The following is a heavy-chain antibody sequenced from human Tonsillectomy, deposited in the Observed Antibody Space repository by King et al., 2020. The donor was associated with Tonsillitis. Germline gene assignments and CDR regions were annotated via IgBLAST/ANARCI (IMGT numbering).Heavy chain of an antibody. J-gene: IGHJ2*01. D-gene: IGHD1-26*01. V-gene: IGHV3-30*18. CDR3: AKDGGSDWYFDL. CDR2: ISYDGSNK. CDR1: GFTFSSYG. Sequence: QLVQSGGGVVQPGRFLRLSCAASGFTFSSYGMHWVRQAPGKGLEWVAVISYDGSNKYYADSVKGRFTISRDNSKNTLYLQMNSLRAEDTAVYYCAKDGGSDWYFDLWGRGTLVTVSS.